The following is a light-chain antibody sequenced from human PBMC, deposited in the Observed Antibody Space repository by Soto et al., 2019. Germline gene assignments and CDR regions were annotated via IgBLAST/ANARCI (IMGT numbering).Light chain of an antibody. V-gene: IGKV3-15*01. CDR3: QQYYDWPIT. CDR2: AAS. CDR1: QSFTTS. Sequence: EIVLTQSPGTLSLSPGERATLFCRASQSFTTSQLAWYQQKPGQAPRLLIYAASTRAAGIPARFSGSGSGTDFTLTISSLQSEDFAIYYCQQYYDWPITFGQGTRLEIK. J-gene: IGKJ5*01.